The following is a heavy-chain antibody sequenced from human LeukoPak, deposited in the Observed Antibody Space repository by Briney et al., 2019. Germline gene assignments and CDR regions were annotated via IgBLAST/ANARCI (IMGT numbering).Heavy chain of an antibody. CDR2: IYYSGTN. V-gene: IGHV4-59*01. D-gene: IGHD2-15*01. CDR1: GGSISSYY. CDR3: AKRYCSGGSCYSALDY. J-gene: IGHJ4*02. Sequence: SETLSLTCTVSGGSISSYYWSWIRQPPGKGLEWIGYIYYSGTNNSNPSLKSRVTISVDTSKNQFSLKLSSVTAADTAVYYCAKRYCSGGSCYSALDYWGQGTLVTVSS.